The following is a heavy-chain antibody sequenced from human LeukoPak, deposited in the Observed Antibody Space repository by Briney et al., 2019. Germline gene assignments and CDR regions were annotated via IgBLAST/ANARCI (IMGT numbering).Heavy chain of an antibody. D-gene: IGHD3-9*01. CDR3: PKGALQLRYFVWLLFA. Sequence: GGPLRLFCAASGFPFSSYGMLWVRQAPGKGLEWGAVISYDGSNKYYADSVKGRFTISRVNSKNTLYLQMNSLRAEDTAVYYCPKGALQLRYFVWLLFAWGQRTLVTVSS. J-gene: IGHJ5*02. V-gene: IGHV3-30*18. CDR1: GFPFSSYG. CDR2: ISYDGSNK.